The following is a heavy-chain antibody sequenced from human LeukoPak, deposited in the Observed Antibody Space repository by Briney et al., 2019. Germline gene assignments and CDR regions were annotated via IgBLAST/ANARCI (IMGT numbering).Heavy chain of an antibody. D-gene: IGHD3-22*01. V-gene: IGHV1-2*02. J-gene: IGHJ4*02. CDR2: INPDSGGT. CDR1: GYTFTSYF. CDR3: ARGRGSCYDSSGSPYIRFDY. Sequence: ASVKVSCKASGYTFTSYFINWVRQAPGQGLEWMGWINPDSGGTNYAQRFQGRVTMTRDTSISSAYMELSRLRSDDSAMYYCARGRGSCYDSSGSPYIRFDYWGQGTLVTVSS.